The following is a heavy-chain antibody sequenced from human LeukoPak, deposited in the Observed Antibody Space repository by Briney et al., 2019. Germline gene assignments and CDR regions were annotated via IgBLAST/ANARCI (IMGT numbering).Heavy chain of an antibody. V-gene: IGHV7-4-1*02. D-gene: IGHD3-22*01. Sequence: ASVTVSCTASGYTFTNYTLNWLRQDTGQGLEWMGWIDTNTGNPTYAQAFIGRFVFSLDTSVTTAYLQISSLKAEDTAVYYCARGYDTTGYFSYWGQGTLVAVSS. CDR2: IDTNTGNP. J-gene: IGHJ4*02. CDR3: ARGYDTTGYFSY. CDR1: GYTFTNYT.